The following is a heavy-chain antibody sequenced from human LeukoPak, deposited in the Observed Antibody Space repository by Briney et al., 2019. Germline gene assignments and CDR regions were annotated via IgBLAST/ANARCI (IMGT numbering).Heavy chain of an antibody. CDR3: ARLDCSGGSCSPYFDY. V-gene: IGHV5-51*01. D-gene: IGHD2-15*01. J-gene: IGHJ4*02. Sequence: GESLQISCKGSGYSFTSYWIGWVRQMPGKGLEWMGIIYPGDSDTRYSPSFQGQVTISADKSISTAYLQWSSLKASDTAMYYCARLDCSGGSCSPYFDYWGQGTLVTVSS. CDR2: IYPGDSDT. CDR1: GYSFTSYW.